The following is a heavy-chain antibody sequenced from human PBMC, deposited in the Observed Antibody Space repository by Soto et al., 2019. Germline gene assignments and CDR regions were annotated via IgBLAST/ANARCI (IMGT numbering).Heavy chain of an antibody. CDR3: ARILFGRSVAGGYFYMDV. CDR1: GFSLSNGRVG. D-gene: IGHD6-19*01. J-gene: IGHJ6*03. Sequence: HVTLKESGPGLVKPTETLTLTCTVSGFSLSNGRVGVSWIRQPPGKALEWLAHIFSNDEKSYRTSLKSRLTGSEDTSKSQVVLTMTNVDPVDTATYYCARILFGRSVAGGYFYMDVWGKGTTVTVSS. V-gene: IGHV2-26*01. CDR2: IFSNDEK.